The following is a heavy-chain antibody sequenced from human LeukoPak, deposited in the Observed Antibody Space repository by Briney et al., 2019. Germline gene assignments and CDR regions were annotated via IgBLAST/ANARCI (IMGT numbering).Heavy chain of an antibody. CDR2: IYYSGST. D-gene: IGHD3-22*01. J-gene: IGHJ5*02. Sequence: SETLSLTCTVSGGSISSYYWSWIRQPPGKGLEWIGDIYYSGSTNYNPSLKSRVTISVDTSKNQFSLKLSSVTAVDTAVYYCARFCNYYDSSGYYYGFDPWGQGTLVTVCS. CDR1: GGSISSYY. CDR3: ARFCNYYDSSGYYYGFDP. V-gene: IGHV4-59*01.